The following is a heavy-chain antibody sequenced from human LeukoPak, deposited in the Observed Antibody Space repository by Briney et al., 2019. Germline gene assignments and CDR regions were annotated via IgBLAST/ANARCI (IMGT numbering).Heavy chain of an antibody. V-gene: IGHV3-23*01. CDR1: GFTFSTYA. CDR3: VKTLSLDV. Sequence: PGGSLRLSCAASGFTFSTYAMSWVRQAPGMGLEWVSAIGGSGRSSYYADSVKGRFTISRDNSKNTLYLQMNSLRAEDTAVYYCVKTLSLDVWGQGTTVTVSS. CDR2: IGGSGRSS. J-gene: IGHJ6*02.